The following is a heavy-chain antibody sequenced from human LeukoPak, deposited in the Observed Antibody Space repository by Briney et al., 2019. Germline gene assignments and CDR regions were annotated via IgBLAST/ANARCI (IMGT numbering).Heavy chain of an antibody. V-gene: IGHV3-74*01. D-gene: IGHD3-9*01. CDR2: INGSGSST. Sequence: GGSLRLSCAASGFTFSSYWMHWVRHAPGKGLVWVSRINGSGSSTYYADSVKGRFTISRDNPKNTLYLQMNSLRAEDRAVYCCVIGLQLVMAHYYGMDVRGKATTLTVRS. CDR3: VIGLQLVMAHYYGMDV. J-gene: IGHJ6*01. CDR1: GFTFSSYW.